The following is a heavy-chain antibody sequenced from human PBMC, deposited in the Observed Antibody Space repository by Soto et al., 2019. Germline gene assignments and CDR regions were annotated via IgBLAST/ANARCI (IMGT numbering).Heavy chain of an antibody. CDR2: TYYRSKWYN. J-gene: IGHJ6*03. V-gene: IGHV6-1*01. CDR1: GDSVSSNSAA. Sequence: SPTLSLTCAISGDSVSSNSAAWNWIRQSPSRGLEWLGRTYYRSKWYNDYAVSVKSRITINPDTSKNQFSLQLNSVTPEDTAVYYCARSTGYCSGGSCYSLDYYYYYMDVWGKGTTVTVSS. D-gene: IGHD2-15*01. CDR3: ARSTGYCSGGSCYSLDYYYYYMDV.